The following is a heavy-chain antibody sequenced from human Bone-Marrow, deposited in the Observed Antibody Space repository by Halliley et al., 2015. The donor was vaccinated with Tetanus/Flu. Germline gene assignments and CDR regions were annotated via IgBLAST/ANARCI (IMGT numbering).Heavy chain of an antibody. CDR3: ARAFPGGYTYGYPGSFDV. Sequence: IYYSGSPAPNSSLRGRVSISVDTSKNQFSLELSSVTAADTAVYYCARAFPGGYTYGYPGSFDVWGQGTKVTVST. CDR2: IYYSGSP. J-gene: IGHJ3*01. V-gene: IGHV4-31*02. D-gene: IGHD5-12*01.